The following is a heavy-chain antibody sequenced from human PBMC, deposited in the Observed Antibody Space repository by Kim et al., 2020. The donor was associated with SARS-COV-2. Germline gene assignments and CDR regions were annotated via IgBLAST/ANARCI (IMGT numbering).Heavy chain of an antibody. CDR1: GFTFSSYW. CDR2: IKQDGSEK. V-gene: IGHV3-7*01. Sequence: GGSLRLSCAASGFTFSSYWMSWVRQAPGKGLEWVANIKQDGSEKYYVDSVKGRFTISRDNAKNSLYLQMNSLRAEDTAVYYCARVNRYFDWSIDYWGQGTLVTVSS. J-gene: IGHJ4*02. D-gene: IGHD3-9*01. CDR3: ARVNRYFDWSIDY.